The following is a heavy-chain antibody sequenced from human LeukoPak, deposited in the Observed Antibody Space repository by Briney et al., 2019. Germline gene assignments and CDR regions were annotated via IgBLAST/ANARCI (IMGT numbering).Heavy chain of an antibody. V-gene: IGHV1-2*02. J-gene: IGHJ4*02. CDR2: INPNTGGT. CDR1: GYTFTGYY. D-gene: IGHD6-19*01. CDR3: ASYPRYSSSPPFDY. Sequence: GASVKVSCKASGYTFTGYYMHWVRQAPGQGLEWMGWINPNTGGTNYAQKFQGRVTMTSDTTISTAYMELSRLTSDDTAVYFCASYPRYSSSPPFDYWGQGTLVTVSS.